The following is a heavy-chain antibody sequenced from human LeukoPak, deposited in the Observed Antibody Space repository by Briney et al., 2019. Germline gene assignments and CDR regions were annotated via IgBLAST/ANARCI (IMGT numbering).Heavy chain of an antibody. D-gene: IGHD1-1*01. J-gene: IGHJ4*02. Sequence: GGSLRLSCAASGFTFSSYAMSWVRQAPGKGLEWVSAISGSGGSTYYADSVKGRFTISRDNAKNSLYLQMNSLRAEDTAVYYCARGSNRSGYPRWGQGTLVTVSS. CDR2: ISGSGGST. CDR3: ARGSNRSGYPR. V-gene: IGHV3-23*01. CDR1: GFTFSSYA.